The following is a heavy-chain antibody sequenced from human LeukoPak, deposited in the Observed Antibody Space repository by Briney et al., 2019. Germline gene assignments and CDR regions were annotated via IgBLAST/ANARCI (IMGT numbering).Heavy chain of an antibody. CDR2: INPNSGGT. V-gene: IGHV1-2*02. CDR1: GHTFTGYY. Sequence: ASVKVSCKASGHTFTGYYMHWVRQAPGQGLEWMGWINPNSGGTNYAQKFQGRVTMTRDTSISTAYMELSRLRSDDTAVYYCARDLRRATVTLFDYWGQGTLVTVSS. CDR3: ARDLRRATVTLFDY. J-gene: IGHJ4*02. D-gene: IGHD4-17*01.